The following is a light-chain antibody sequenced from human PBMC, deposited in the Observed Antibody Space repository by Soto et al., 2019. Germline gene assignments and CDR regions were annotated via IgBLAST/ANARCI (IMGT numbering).Light chain of an antibody. CDR2: GVS. CDR3: SSSTSTSSWV. V-gene: IGLV2-14*01. Sequence: QSVLTHPPSLSFSPGRSINISCIGTRSDSGSYNDVALYQQFPGKTPKTLIYGVSNRPSGVSSPFSGSKSGNTASLTNAGLQAEDGADYYCSSSTSTSSWVFGGRSKVTVL. CDR1: RSDSGSYND. J-gene: IGLJ3*02.